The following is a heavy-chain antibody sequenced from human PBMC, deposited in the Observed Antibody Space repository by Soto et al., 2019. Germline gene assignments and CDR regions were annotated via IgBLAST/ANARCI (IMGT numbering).Heavy chain of an antibody. D-gene: IGHD3-10*01. Sequence: PGGSLRLSCAASGFTFSSYSMNWVRQAPGKGLEWVSSISSSSSYIYYADSVKGRFTISRDNAKNSLYLQMNSLRAEDTAVYYCAKDLGFSARTAFEVWGQGTLVTVSS. V-gene: IGHV3-21*04. CDR3: AKDLGFSARTAFEV. CDR1: GFTFSSYS. CDR2: ISSSSSYI. J-gene: IGHJ4*02.